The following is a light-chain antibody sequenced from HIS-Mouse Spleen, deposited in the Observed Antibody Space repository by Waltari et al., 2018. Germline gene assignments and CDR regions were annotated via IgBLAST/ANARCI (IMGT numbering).Light chain of an antibody. CDR1: SSDVGRYNL. J-gene: IGLJ3*02. CDR2: ECS. V-gene: IGLV2-23*01. Sequence: QSALTQPASVSGSPGQSITIPCPGTSSDVGRYNLLPWYQQHPGKAPKLMIYECSKRPSGVSNRFSGSKSGNTASLTISGLQAEDEADYYCCSYAGSSTWVFGGGTKLTVL. CDR3: CSYAGSSTWV.